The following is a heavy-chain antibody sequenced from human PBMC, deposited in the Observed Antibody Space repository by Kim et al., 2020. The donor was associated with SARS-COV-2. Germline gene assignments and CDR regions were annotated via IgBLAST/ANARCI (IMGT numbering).Heavy chain of an antibody. Sequence: YAVSVKSRITINPDPSKNQFSLKLNSVTPEDTAVYYCARGSSSPRSPLDYWGQGTLVTVSS. V-gene: IGHV6-1*01. D-gene: IGHD6-13*01. CDR3: ARGSSSPRSPLDY. J-gene: IGHJ4*02.